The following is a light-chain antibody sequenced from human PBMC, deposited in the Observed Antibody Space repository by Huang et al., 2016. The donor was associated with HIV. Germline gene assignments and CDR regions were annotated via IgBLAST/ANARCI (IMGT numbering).Light chain of an antibody. CDR2: WAS. V-gene: IGKV4-1*01. Sequence: DIVMTQSPDSLAVALGERATINCKSGQSVLYSSNNKNYLAWYQQKPGQPPKLLIYWASTRESGVPDRFSGSGSVTDFTLTISSLQAEDVAVYYCQQYYSTPLTFGGGTKVEIK. CDR1: QSVLYSSNNKNY. J-gene: IGKJ4*01. CDR3: QQYYSTPLT.